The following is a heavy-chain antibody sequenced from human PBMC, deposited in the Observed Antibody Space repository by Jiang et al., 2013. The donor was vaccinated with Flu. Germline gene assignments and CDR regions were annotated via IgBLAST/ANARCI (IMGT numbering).Heavy chain of an antibody. CDR1: GGSISSYY. D-gene: IGHD6-19*01. CDR2: MYNSGRT. J-gene: IGHJ4*02. Sequence: LLKPSETLSLTCTVSGGSISSYYWSWFRQPPGKGLEWIGYMYNSGRTNYNPSLKSRVTISADTSKNQFTLKLSSVTAADTAVYYCARGYVFVIAVAGVYFDYWGQGTLVTVSS. CDR3: ARGYVFVIAVAGVYFDY. V-gene: IGHV4-59*01.